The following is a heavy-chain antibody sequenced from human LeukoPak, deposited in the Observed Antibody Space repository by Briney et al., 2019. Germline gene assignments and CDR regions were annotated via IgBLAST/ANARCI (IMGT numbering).Heavy chain of an antibody. V-gene: IGHV4-59*12. CDR3: AGYYGSGQWDN. D-gene: IGHD3-10*01. CDR1: GGSISSYY. CDR2: TYNSGSS. J-gene: IGHJ4*02. Sequence: SETLSLTCTVSGGSISSYYWSWIRQPPGKGLEWIGYTYNSGSSSYSPSFKSRGTISTYTPRNQFFRRLTSVTAADTAVYYCAGYYGSGQWDNWGQGTLVTVSS.